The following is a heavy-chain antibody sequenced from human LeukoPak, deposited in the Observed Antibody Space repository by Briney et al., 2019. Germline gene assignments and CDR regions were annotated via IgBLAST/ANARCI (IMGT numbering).Heavy chain of an antibody. CDR2: IYTSGST. CDR3: ARHYYGSGSSGIYYYYYYMDV. J-gene: IGHJ6*03. Sequence: SQTLSLTCTVSGGSISSGSYYWSWIRQPAGKGLEWIGRIYTSGSTNYNPSLKSRVTISVDTSKNQFSLKLSSVTAADTAVYYCARHYYGSGSSGIYYYYYYMDVWGKGTTVTISS. V-gene: IGHV4-61*02. CDR1: GGSISSGSYY. D-gene: IGHD3-10*01.